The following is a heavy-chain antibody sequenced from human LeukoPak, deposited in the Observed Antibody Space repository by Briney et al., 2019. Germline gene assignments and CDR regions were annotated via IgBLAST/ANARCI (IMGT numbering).Heavy chain of an antibody. Sequence: GGSLRLSCAASGFTVSKNYISWVRQAPGKGLEWVSIIYSNGNTYYADSMKGRFTISRDNSKNMVYLQMNSLRAEDTAVYYCAKNVAGSGWSDYWGQGTLVIVSS. CDR3: AKNVAGSGWSDY. CDR2: IYSNGNT. J-gene: IGHJ4*02. D-gene: IGHD6-19*01. CDR1: GFTVSKNY. V-gene: IGHV3-53*01.